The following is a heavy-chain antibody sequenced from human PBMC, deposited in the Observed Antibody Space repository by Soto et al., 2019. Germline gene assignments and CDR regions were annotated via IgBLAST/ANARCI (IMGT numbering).Heavy chain of an antibody. CDR1: GGSISSGDYY. Sequence: SETLSLTCTVSGGSISSGDYYWSWIRQPPGKGLEWIGYIYYSGSTYYNPSLKSRVTISVDTPKNQFSLKLSSVTAADTAVYYCARGRSVLRFLEWSPLFDYWGQGTLVTVSS. CDR3: ARGRSVLRFLEWSPLFDY. D-gene: IGHD3-3*01. J-gene: IGHJ4*02. CDR2: IYYSGST. V-gene: IGHV4-30-4*01.